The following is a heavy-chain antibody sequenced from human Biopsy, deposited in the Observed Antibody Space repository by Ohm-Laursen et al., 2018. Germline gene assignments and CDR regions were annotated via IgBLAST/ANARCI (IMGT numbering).Heavy chain of an antibody. D-gene: IGHD3-22*01. CDR1: GYTLTGYH. J-gene: IGHJ5*02. CDR2: INAKTGDT. V-gene: IGHV1-2*02. CDR3: TRGGYYYDSLAYYYWFDP. Sequence: SVNVSCKPSGYTLTGYHVHWVRQAPGQGLEWMGWINAKTGDTNYAQKFQGRVTMTRDTSISTAYVDLSSLRSDDTAVYYCTRGGYYYDSLAYYYWFDPWGQGTLVTVSS.